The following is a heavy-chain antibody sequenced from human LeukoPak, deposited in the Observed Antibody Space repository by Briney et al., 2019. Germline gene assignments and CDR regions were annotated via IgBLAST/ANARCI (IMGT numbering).Heavy chain of an antibody. V-gene: IGHV3-23*01. D-gene: IGHD3-10*01. J-gene: IGHJ4*02. CDR2: ISGSGGST. CDR3: AKDPLSAQEVRGVDIDY. Sequence: GGSLRLSCAASGFTFSSYAMSWVRQAPGKGLEWVSAISGSGGSTYYADSVKGRFTISRDNSKNTLYLQMNSLRAEDTAVYYCAKDPLSAQEVRGVDIDYWGQGTLVTVSS. CDR1: GFTFSSYA.